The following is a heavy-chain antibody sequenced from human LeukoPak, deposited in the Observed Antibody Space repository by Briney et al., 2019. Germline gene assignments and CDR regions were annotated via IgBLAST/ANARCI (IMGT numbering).Heavy chain of an antibody. V-gene: IGHV3-9*01. CDR2: ISWNSGSI. CDR1: GFTFSSYA. J-gene: IGHJ4*02. CDR3: AKGGRAAAGTIDY. Sequence: GGSLRLSCAASGFTFSSYAMSWVRQAPGKGLEWVSGISWNSGSIGYADSVKGRFTISRDNAKNSLYLQMNSLRAEDTALYYCAKGGRAAAGTIDYWGQGTLVTVSS. D-gene: IGHD6-13*01.